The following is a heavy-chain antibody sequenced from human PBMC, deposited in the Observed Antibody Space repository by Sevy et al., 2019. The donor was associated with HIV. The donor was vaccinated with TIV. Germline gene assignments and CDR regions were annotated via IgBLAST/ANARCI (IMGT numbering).Heavy chain of an antibody. CDR1: GFTFNKYS. D-gene: IGHD2-8*01. CDR2: LSFGCGQI. Sequence: GGCLRLSCVASGFTFNKYSMSWARQAPGKGLERVSTLSFGCGQINYADSVKGRFTISRDDSKNTLYLQMNSLRAEDTAVYYCAREGCTRPHDFWGQGTLVTVSS. J-gene: IGHJ4*02. V-gene: IGHV3-23*01. CDR3: AREGCTRPHDF.